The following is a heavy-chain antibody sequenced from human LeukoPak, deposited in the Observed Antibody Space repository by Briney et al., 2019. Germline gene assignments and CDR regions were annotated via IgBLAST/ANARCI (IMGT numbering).Heavy chain of an antibody. CDR2: ISSNGGST. CDR3: ARGGRGYDYETSNFDY. Sequence: GGSLRLSCAASGFTFSSYAMHWVRPAPGKGLEYVSAISSNGGSTYYANSVKGRFTISRDNSKNTLYLQMGSLRAEDMAVYYCARGGRGYDYETSNFDYWGQGTMVTVSS. CDR1: GFTFSSYA. V-gene: IGHV3-64*01. J-gene: IGHJ4*02. D-gene: IGHD5-12*01.